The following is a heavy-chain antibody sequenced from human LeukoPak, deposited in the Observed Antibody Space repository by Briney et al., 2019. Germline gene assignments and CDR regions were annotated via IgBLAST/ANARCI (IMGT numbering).Heavy chain of an antibody. CDR2: INPSGGST. V-gene: IGHV1-46*01. CDR3: ARASTTYYYGAP. J-gene: IGHJ4*02. Sequence: ASVKVSCKASGYTFASYYMHWVRQAPGQGLEWMGIINPSGGSTSYAQKFQGRVTMTRDTSTSTVYMELSSLRSEDTAVYYCARASTTYYYGAPWGQGTLVTVSS. D-gene: IGHD3-10*01. CDR1: GYTFASYY.